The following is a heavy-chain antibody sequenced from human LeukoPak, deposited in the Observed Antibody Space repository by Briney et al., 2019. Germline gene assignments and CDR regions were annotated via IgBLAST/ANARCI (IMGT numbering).Heavy chain of an antibody. CDR3: ANRREGARPNFDY. D-gene: IGHD1-26*01. V-gene: IGHV3-23*01. CDR2: ISGRGDTT. CDR1: GFTFSSYA. J-gene: IGHJ4*02. Sequence: GGSLRLSCAASGFTFSSYAMSWVRQAPGRGLEWVSAISGRGDTTYYADSAEGRFTISRDNSQNTLYLQMNSLRAEDTALYYCANRREGARPNFDYWGQGTLVTVSS.